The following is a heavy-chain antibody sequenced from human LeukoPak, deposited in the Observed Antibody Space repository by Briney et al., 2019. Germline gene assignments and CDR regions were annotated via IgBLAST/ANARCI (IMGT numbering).Heavy chain of an antibody. Sequence: PGGSLRLSCAASGFTVSSNYMSWVRQAPGKGLEWVSLISWDGETTYYADSVKGRFTTSSDNSKNSLYLQMNSLRSEDTAFYCAKARGLIGGAFDIWGQGTMVTVSS. V-gene: IGHV3-43*01. J-gene: IGHJ3*02. CDR3: AKARGLIGGAFDI. D-gene: IGHD3-22*01. CDR1: GFTVSSNY. CDR2: ISWDGETT.